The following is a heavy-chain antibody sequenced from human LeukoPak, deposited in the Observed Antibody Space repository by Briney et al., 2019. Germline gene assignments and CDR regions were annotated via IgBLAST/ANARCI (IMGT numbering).Heavy chain of an antibody. CDR2: IYYSGST. CDR1: GGSISSYY. J-gene: IGHJ6*03. D-gene: IGHD6-13*01. V-gene: IGHV4-59*01. Sequence: PSETLSLTCTVSGGSISSYYWSWIRQPPGKGLEWIGYIYYSGSTNCNPSLKSRVTISVDTSKNQFSLKLSSVTAADTAVYYCASTVAAAGTGRYYYYYYMDVWGKGTTVTVSS. CDR3: ASTVAAAGTGRYYYYYYMDV.